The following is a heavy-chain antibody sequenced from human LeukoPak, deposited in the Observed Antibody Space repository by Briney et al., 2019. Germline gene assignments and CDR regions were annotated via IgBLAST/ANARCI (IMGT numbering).Heavy chain of an antibody. CDR3: AAAIQWELLLDY. J-gene: IGHJ4*02. D-gene: IGHD1-26*01. Sequence: ASVKVSCKASGYTFTGYYMHWVRQAPGQGLEWMGRINPNSGGTNYAQKFQGRVTMTRDTSTSTVYMELSSLRSEDTAVYYCAAAIQWELLLDYWAREPWSPSPQ. CDR1: GYTFTGYY. CDR2: INPNSGGT. V-gene: IGHV1-2*06.